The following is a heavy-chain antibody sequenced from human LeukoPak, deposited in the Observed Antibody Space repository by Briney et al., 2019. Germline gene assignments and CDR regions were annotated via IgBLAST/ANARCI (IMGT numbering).Heavy chain of an antibody. CDR1: GGSISRSSYY. Sequence: SETLSLTCTVSGGSISRSSYYWGWIRQPPGKGLEWIGSIYYSGKTYYNPSLKSRLTISVDTSENQFSLTMSSVTAADTAVYYCARDTYASGSYDYWGQGTQVTVSS. D-gene: IGHD3-10*01. CDR2: IYYSGKT. J-gene: IGHJ4*02. V-gene: IGHV4-39*07. CDR3: ARDTYASGSYDY.